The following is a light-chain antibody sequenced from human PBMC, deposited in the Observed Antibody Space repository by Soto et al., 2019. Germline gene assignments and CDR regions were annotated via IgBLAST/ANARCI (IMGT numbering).Light chain of an antibody. CDR1: SSNIGSNT. J-gene: IGLJ2*01. CDR2: SNN. CDR3: AAWDDSLNGPV. Sequence: QSVLTQPPSASGTPGQRVTISCSGGSSNIGSNTVNWYQHLPGTAPKLLIYSNNQRPSGVPDRFSGSMSCTSASLAISGLQSEDEADYYCAAWDDSLNGPVFGGGTKLTVL. V-gene: IGLV1-44*01.